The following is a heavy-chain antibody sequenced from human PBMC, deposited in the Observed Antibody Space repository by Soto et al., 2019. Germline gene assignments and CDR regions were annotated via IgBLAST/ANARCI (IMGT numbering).Heavy chain of an antibody. J-gene: IGHJ6*02. V-gene: IGHV1-69*04. Sequence: ASVKVSCKASGGTFSSYAISWVRQAPGQGLEWMGRIIPILGIANYAQKFQGRVTITADKSTSTAYMELSSLRSEDTAVYYCARGDPRIAAAGTIEYYYYGMDVWGQGTTVTVSS. CDR2: IIPILGIA. D-gene: IGHD6-13*01. CDR1: GGTFSSYA. CDR3: ARGDPRIAAAGTIEYYYYGMDV.